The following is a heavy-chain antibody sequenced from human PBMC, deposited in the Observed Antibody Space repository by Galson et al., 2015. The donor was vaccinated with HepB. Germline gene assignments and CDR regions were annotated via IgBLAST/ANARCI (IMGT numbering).Heavy chain of an antibody. D-gene: IGHD6-19*01. J-gene: IGHJ4*02. Sequence: SLRLSCAASGFTFSSYGMHWVRQAPGKGLEWVAVIWYDGSNKYYADSVKGRFTICRDNSKNTLYLQMNSLRAEDTAVYYRARDSFSRSWSYSSGNNPADYWGQGTLVTVSS. V-gene: IGHV3-33*01. CDR1: GFTFSSYG. CDR2: IWYDGSNK. CDR3: ARDSFSRSWSYSSGNNPADY.